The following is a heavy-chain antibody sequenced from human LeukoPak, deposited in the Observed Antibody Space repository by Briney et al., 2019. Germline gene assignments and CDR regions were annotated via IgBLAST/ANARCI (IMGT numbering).Heavy chain of an antibody. CDR2: IQYDGSKK. D-gene: IGHD3-10*01. J-gene: IGHJ4*02. Sequence: GGSLRLSCVASGFTFSSKGMHWVRQAPGKGLEWVTFIQYDGSKKYYADSVKGRFTISRDNSKNTLYLEMNSLRAEDTAVYYCAKDIGSYYDYWGQGILVTVSS. CDR1: GFTFSSKG. V-gene: IGHV3-30*02. CDR3: AKDIGSYYDY.